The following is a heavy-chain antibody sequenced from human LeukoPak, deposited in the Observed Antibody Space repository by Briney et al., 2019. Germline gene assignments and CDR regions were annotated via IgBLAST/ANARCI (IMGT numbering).Heavy chain of an antibody. J-gene: IGHJ4*02. Sequence: PGGSLRLSCAASGFTFSSYAMSWVRQAPGKGLEWVSAISGSGGSTYYADSVKGRFTISRDNSKNTLYLQMNSLRAEDTAVYYCAREGYSSSWYGGNHFDYWGQGTLVTVSS. CDR2: ISGSGGST. V-gene: IGHV3-23*01. CDR3: AREGYSSSWYGGNHFDY. D-gene: IGHD6-13*01. CDR1: GFTFSSYA.